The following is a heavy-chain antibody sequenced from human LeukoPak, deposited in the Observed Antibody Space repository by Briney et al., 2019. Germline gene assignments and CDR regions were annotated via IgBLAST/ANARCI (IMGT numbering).Heavy chain of an antibody. CDR2: ISSSSSYI. D-gene: IGHD3-10*01. Sequence: GGSLRLSCAASGFTFSSYSMNWVRQAPGKGLEWVSSISSSSSYIYYADSVKGRFTISRDDAKNSLYLQMNSLRAEDTAVYYCARAASYGSGSYYYYYYGMDVWGHGTTVTVSS. J-gene: IGHJ6*02. V-gene: IGHV3-21*01. CDR3: ARAASYGSGSYYYYYYGMDV. CDR1: GFTFSSYS.